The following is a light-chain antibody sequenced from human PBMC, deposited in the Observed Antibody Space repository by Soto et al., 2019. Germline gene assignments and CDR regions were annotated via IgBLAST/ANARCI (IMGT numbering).Light chain of an antibody. CDR2: EVT. Sequence: QSVLTQPGSVSGSPGQSITISCTGTSSDVGSYNVVSWYQQHPGKAPKLMIYEVTERPSGVSNRFSGSKSGNTASLTVSGLQAEYEADYYCSSYAGSGVVIFGGGTKLTVL. J-gene: IGLJ2*01. CDR1: SSDVGSYNV. CDR3: SSYAGSGVVI. V-gene: IGLV2-23*02.